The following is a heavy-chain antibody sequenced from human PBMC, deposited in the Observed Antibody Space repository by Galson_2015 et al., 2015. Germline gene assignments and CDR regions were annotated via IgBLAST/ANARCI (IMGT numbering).Heavy chain of an antibody. D-gene: IGHD3-22*01. V-gene: IGHV3-23*01. CDR2: ISGNGGST. Sequence: SLRLSCAASGFTFRNYAMSWVRQAPGKGLEWVSGISGNGGSTYYADSVKGRFTSSRDNSKNTLSLQMNSLIAEDTAIYYCAKDLAYYDSSGYSSWGQGTLVTVSS. CDR1: GFTFRNYA. J-gene: IGHJ5*02. CDR3: AKDLAYYDSSGYSS.